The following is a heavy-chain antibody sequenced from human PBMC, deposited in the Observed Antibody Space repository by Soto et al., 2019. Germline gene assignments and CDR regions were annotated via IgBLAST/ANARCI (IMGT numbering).Heavy chain of an antibody. Sequence: ASVKVSCKASGYTFTSYGISWVRQAPGQGLEWMGWISAYNGNTNYAQKLQGRVTMTTDTSTSTAYMELRSLRSDDTAVYYCARVERYCTNGVCYGYYYYYMDVWGKGTTVTVSS. V-gene: IGHV1-18*01. D-gene: IGHD2-8*01. CDR1: GYTFTSYG. CDR3: ARVERYCTNGVCYGYYYYYMDV. J-gene: IGHJ6*03. CDR2: ISAYNGNT.